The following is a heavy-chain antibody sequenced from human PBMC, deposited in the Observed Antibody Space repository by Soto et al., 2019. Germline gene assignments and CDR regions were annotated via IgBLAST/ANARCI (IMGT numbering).Heavy chain of an antibody. J-gene: IGHJ4*02. CDR1: EFTFTNAW. Sequence: EVQLVESGGDLVEPGGSLRLSCAASEFTFTNAWMSWVRQAPGKGLEWVGRIKSKTAGGTTDYAAPVQGRFTISRDESRNTLYLQMNSLKTEDTAVYYCTSLYYGHWGQGTRVTVSS. CDR2: IKSKTAGGTT. CDR3: TSLYYGH. D-gene: IGHD4-17*01. V-gene: IGHV3-15*01.